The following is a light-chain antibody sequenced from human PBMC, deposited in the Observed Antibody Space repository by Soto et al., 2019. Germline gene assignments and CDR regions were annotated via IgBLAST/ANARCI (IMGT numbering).Light chain of an antibody. J-gene: IGKJ1*01. Sequence: DIVLTQSPLSLPVTPGEPASISCRSTQSLLHSTGHNDLNWYLQKPGQSPQLLIYLGSNRASGVPDRFSGSGSGTHFTLKISRVEAEDVGVYYCMQTLQTPTFGQGTKVEIK. CDR3: MQTLQTPT. CDR1: QSLLHSTGHND. CDR2: LGS. V-gene: IGKV2-28*01.